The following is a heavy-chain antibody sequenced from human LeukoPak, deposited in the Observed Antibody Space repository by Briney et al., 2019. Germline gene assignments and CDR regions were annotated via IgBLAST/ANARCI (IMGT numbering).Heavy chain of an antibody. CDR2: INHSGST. V-gene: IGHV4-34*01. CDR3: ARAAMSSGYSNWFDP. J-gene: IGHJ5*02. D-gene: IGHD3-22*01. CDR1: GGSFSGYY. Sequence: SETLSLTCAVYGGSFSGYYWSWIRQPPGKGLEWIGEINHSGSTNYNPSLKSRVTISVDTSKNQFSLKLSSVTAADTAVYYCARAAMSSGYSNWFDPWGQGTLVTVSS.